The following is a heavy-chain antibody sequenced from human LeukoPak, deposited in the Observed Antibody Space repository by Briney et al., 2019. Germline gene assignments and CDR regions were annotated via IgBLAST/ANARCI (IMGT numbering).Heavy chain of an antibody. V-gene: IGHV3-7*04. CDR2: IKQDGSEK. CDR3: ARGMKGSSRITIFGVAPTGY. D-gene: IGHD3-3*01. J-gene: IGHJ4*02. CDR1: GFTFSSYW. Sequence: GGSLRLSCAASGFTFSSYWMSWVRQAPGKGLEWVANIKQDGSEKYYVDSVKGRFTISRDNAKNSLYLQMNSLRAEDTAVYYCARGMKGSSRITIFGVAPTGYWGQGTLVTVSS.